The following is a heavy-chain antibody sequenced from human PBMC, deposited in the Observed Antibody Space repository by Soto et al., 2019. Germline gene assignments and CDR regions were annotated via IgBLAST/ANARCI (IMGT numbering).Heavy chain of an antibody. D-gene: IGHD6-6*01. CDR1: GDSVSSNSAA. Sequence: SQTLSLTCAISGDSVSSNSAAWNWIRQSPSRGLEWLGRTYYRSKWYNDYAVSVKSRITINPDTSKNQFSLQLNSVTPEDTAVYYCARWGEYSSSSDTGYYGMDVWGQGTTVTVSS. CDR2: TYYRSKWYN. J-gene: IGHJ6*02. CDR3: ARWGEYSSSSDTGYYGMDV. V-gene: IGHV6-1*01.